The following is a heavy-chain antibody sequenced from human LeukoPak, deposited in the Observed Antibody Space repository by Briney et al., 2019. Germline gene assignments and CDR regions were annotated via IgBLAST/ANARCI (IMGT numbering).Heavy chain of an antibody. V-gene: IGHV3-23*01. J-gene: IGHJ4*02. Sequence: GGSLRLSCAASGFTFSSYAMGWVRQAPGKGLEWVSAISGSGGSTYYADSVKGRFTISRDNSKNTLYLQMNSLRAEDTAVYYCAKDWEAGGSYYFDYWGQGTLVTVSS. D-gene: IGHD1-26*01. CDR3: AKDWEAGGSYYFDY. CDR2: ISGSGGST. CDR1: GFTFSSYA.